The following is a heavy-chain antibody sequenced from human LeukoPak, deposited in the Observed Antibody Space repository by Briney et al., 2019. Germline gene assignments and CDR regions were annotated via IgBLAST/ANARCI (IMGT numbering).Heavy chain of an antibody. J-gene: IGHJ4*02. Sequence: SETLSLICAVYGGSFSGYYWSWIRQPPGKGLEWIGEINHSGSTNYNPSLKSRVTISVDTSKNQFSLKLSSVTAADTAVYYCARGGYCSSTSCYTGTFDYWGQGTLVTVSS. D-gene: IGHD2-2*02. CDR1: GGSFSGYY. CDR3: ARGGYCSSTSCYTGTFDY. V-gene: IGHV4-34*01. CDR2: INHSGST.